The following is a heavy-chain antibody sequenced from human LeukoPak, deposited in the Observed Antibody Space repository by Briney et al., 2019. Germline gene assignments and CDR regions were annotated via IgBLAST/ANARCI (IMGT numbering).Heavy chain of an antibody. D-gene: IGHD6-13*01. CDR3: AKGYRYSSSWLWGPFDY. CDR1: GFTFSSYG. CDR2: ISYDGSNK. Sequence: PGGSLRLSCAASGFTFSSYGMHWVRPAPGKGLEWVAVISYDGSNKYYADYVKGRFTISRDNSKNTLYLQMNSLRAEDTAVYYCAKGYRYSSSWLWGPFDYWGQGTLVTVSS. J-gene: IGHJ4*02. V-gene: IGHV3-30*18.